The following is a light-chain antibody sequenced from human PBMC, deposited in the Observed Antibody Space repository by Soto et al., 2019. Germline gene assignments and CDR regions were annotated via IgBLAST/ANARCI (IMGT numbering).Light chain of an antibody. V-gene: IGKV1-33*01. J-gene: IGKJ2*01. CDR1: QDISNY. Sequence: DLRMTQSPSSLSASVGDRVTITCQASQDISNYLNWYQQKPGKAPKLLIYDASNLETGVSSRFSGSGSGTDFSSPISSLQSEDIATYYCQQYDNLPPYTFGQGTKLEIK. CDR3: QQYDNLPPYT. CDR2: DAS.